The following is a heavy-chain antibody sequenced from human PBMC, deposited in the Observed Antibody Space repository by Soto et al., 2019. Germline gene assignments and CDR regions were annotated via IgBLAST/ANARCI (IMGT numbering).Heavy chain of an antibody. J-gene: IGHJ4*02. V-gene: IGHV3-7*01. Sequence: GGSLRLSCAASGFTLSSYWMSWVRQAPGKGLEWVANIKQDGSEKCDVDSVKGLFTISRDNAKTSLYLQMNSLRAEATAVYYGSRVKPPNWGFKYYFDYWGQGTLVTVSS. CDR1: GFTLSSYW. CDR3: SRVKPPNWGFKYYFDY. CDR2: IKQDGSEK. D-gene: IGHD7-27*01.